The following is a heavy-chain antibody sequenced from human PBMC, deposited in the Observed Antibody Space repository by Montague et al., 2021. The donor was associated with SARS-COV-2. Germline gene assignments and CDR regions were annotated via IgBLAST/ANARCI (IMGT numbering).Heavy chain of an antibody. V-gene: IGHV4-34*01. Sequence: SETLSLTCAVYGGSFSGYCWTWIRQSPGKGLEWIGEITHSGTTNYEPSLRSRVTISADRSKNQFSLKMNSVTAADTAVYYCARTADVDVLTGDYLDGFTVWGQGTMVTVAA. CDR2: ITHSGTT. J-gene: IGHJ3*01. D-gene: IGHD3-9*01. CDR1: GGSFSGYC. CDR3: ARTADVDVLTGDYLDGFTV.